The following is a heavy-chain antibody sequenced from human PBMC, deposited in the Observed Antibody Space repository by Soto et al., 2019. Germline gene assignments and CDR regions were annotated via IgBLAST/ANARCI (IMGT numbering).Heavy chain of an antibody. CDR2: IFSSGSS. Sequence: SETLSLTCTVSGGSINTFYWSWVRQPAGKGLEWIGRIFSSGSSSFNPSLESRVAMSVDTSKNHFSLNLSSVTAADMAVYYCAREGSYSAYNFAHGIQLWSFDFWGQGALVTVSS. J-gene: IGHJ4*02. V-gene: IGHV4-4*07. CDR1: GGSINTFY. D-gene: IGHD5-12*01. CDR3: AREGSYSAYNFAHGIQLWSFDF.